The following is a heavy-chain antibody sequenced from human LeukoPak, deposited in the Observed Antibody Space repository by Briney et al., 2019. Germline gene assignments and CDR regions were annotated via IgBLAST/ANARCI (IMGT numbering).Heavy chain of an antibody. CDR1: GGSISPYY. V-gene: IGHV4-59*01. Sequence: SETLSLTCTVSGGSISPYYWSWIRQPPGKGLEWIGYVYYTGSSDYNPSLKSRATISVDPSEKQFSLDLSSVTAADTAVYYCARAGPRKDGYTLDSWGQGTLVTVSS. D-gene: IGHD5-24*01. J-gene: IGHJ4*02. CDR2: VYYTGSS. CDR3: ARAGPRKDGYTLDS.